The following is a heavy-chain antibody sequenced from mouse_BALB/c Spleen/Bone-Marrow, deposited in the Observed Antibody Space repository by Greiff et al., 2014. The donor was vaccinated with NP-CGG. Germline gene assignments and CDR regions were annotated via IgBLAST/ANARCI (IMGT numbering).Heavy chain of an antibody. CDR3: TRRGLYYGYAMDY. D-gene: IGHD1-1*02. CDR2: INYSGST. CDR1: GYSITSGYS. Sequence: VQLQQSGPDLVKPSQSLSLTCTVPGYSITSGYSWDWIRQFPGNKLEWVGYINYSGSTNYNPSLKSRISITRDTSKNQFFLQLNSVTTEDTATYYCTRRGLYYGYAMDYWGQGTSVTVSS. V-gene: IGHV3-1*02. J-gene: IGHJ4*01.